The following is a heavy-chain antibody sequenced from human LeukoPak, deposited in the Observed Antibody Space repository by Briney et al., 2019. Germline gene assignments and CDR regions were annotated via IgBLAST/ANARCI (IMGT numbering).Heavy chain of an antibody. J-gene: IGHJ4*02. CDR1: GGTFSSYA. D-gene: IGHD3-3*01. CDR2: IIPIFGTA. CDR3: AAISAYYDFWSGIDYDY. V-gene: IGHV1-69*05. Sequence: ASVKVSCKASGGTFSSYAISWVRQAPGQGLEWMGGIIPIFGTANYAQKFQGRVTITTDESTSTAYMELSSLRSEDTAVYYCAAISAYYDFWSGIDYDYWGQGTLVTVSS.